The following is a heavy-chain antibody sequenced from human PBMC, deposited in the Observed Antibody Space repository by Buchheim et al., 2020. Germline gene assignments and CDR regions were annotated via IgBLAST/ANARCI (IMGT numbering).Heavy chain of an antibody. CDR2: IYYSGST. CDR1: GGSISSSSYY. J-gene: IGHJ5*02. D-gene: IGHD6-13*01. V-gene: IGHV4-39*01. Sequence: QLQLQESGPGLVKPSETLSLTCTVSGGSISSSSYYWGWIRQPPGQGLEWIGSIYYSGSTYYNPSLKSRVTISVATSKNQFSLKLSSVTAADTAVYYCARHSNDAYSSSRYVGSSWFDPWGQGTL. CDR3: ARHSNDAYSSSRYVGSSWFDP.